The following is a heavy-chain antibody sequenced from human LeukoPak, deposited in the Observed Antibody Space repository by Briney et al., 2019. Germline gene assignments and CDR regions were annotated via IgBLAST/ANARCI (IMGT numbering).Heavy chain of an antibody. D-gene: IGHD2-2*01. CDR1: GGSISSSSYY. J-gene: IGHJ5*02. CDR2: IYYSGST. Sequence: PSETLSLTCTVSGGSISSSSYYWGWIRQPPGKGLEWIGSIYYSGSTYYNPSLKSRVTISVDTSKNQFSLKLSSVTAADTAVYYCARKSGVLPAARASRQENWFDPWGQGTLVTVSS. V-gene: IGHV4-39*07. CDR3: ARKSGVLPAARASRQENWFDP.